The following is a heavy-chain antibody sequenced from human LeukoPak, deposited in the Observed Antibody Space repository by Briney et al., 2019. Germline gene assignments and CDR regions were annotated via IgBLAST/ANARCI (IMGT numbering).Heavy chain of an antibody. Sequence: GGSLRLSCAASGFSISDYYMTWIRQAPGKGLEWVSYISSSSSSYTKYADYADSVKGRFTISRDNAKNSLYLQMNSLRAEDTAVYYCARDRFERGRGYSGYDERLDYWGQGTLVTVSS. CDR2: ISSSSSSYTKYA. CDR3: ARDRFERGRGYSGYDERLDY. D-gene: IGHD5-12*01. V-gene: IGHV3-11*06. CDR1: GFSISDYY. J-gene: IGHJ4*02.